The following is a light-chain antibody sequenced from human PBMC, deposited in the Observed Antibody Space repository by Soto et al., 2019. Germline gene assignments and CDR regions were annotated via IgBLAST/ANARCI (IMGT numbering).Light chain of an antibody. CDR1: QTVSSF. J-gene: IGKJ1*01. CDR2: DAS. CDR3: QQYGSTPRT. V-gene: IGKV3D-20*01. Sequence: VLTQSPATLSLSPGERATLSCRASQTVSSFLAWYQQRPGLAPRLLIYDASKRATGIPDRFSGSGSGTDFTLTINKVEPEDLAVYYCQQYGSTPRTFGQGTKVEIK.